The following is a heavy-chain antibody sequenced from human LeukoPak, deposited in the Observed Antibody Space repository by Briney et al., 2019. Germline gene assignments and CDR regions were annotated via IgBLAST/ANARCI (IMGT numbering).Heavy chain of an antibody. CDR1: GFTLSSYI. CDR2: VTTSGGST. J-gene: IGHJ5*02. Sequence: GGSLRLSCSASGFTLSSYIMSWVRQAPGKGLEWVSAVTTSGGSTYYADSVKGRFTISRVNSKNTLYLQMISLRAEDTAVYYCAKHSGSGRHMHWFDPWGQGTLVTVSS. CDR3: AKHSGSGRHMHWFDP. D-gene: IGHD3-10*01. V-gene: IGHV3-23*01.